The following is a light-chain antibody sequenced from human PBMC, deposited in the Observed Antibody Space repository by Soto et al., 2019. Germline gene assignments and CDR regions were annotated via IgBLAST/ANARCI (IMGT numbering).Light chain of an antibody. CDR1: SSDVGGYNY. J-gene: IGLJ1*01. V-gene: IGLV2-14*01. Sequence: QSALTQPASVSGSPGQSITISCTGTSSDVGGYNYVSWYQQHPGKAPKLIIYEVSNRPSGVSNRFSGSKSGNTASLTISGLQAEDEADYYCNSYKQVHGVFGTGTKLTVL. CDR2: EVS. CDR3: NSYKQVHGV.